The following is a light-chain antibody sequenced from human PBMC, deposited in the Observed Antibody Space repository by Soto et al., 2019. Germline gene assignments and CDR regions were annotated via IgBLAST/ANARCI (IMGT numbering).Light chain of an antibody. CDR1: SSNIGTNY. CDR3: ATWDDSLSASVV. Sequence: QSVLTQPPSASGTPGRRVTISCSGSSSNIGTNYVYWYQQLPGTAPKLLMYTNNQRPSGVPDRFSASKSGTSASLAITGLRSEDEATYYCATWDDSLSASVVFGGGTQLTVL. J-gene: IGLJ7*01. V-gene: IGLV1-47*01. CDR2: TNN.